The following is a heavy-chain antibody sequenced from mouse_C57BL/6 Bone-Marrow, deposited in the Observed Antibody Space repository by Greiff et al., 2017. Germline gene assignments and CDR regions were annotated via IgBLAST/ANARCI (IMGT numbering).Heavy chain of an antibody. J-gene: IGHJ3*01. CDR1: GYTFTSSW. V-gene: IGHV1-5*01. CDR2: IFPGNSVT. Sequence: EVQLQQSGTVLARPGASVKMSCKTSGYTFTSSWMHWVKQRPGQGLEWIGAIFPGNSVTSYNQKFKGKAKLTAVTSASTAYMELSSLTNEDAAVYYCTTYYGSNWFAYWGQGTLVTVSA. D-gene: IGHD1-1*01. CDR3: TTYYGSNWFAY.